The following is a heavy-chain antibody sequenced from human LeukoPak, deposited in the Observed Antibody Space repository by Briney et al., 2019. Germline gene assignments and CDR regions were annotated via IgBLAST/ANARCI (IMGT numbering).Heavy chain of an antibody. CDR1: GYTFSNHG. J-gene: IGHJ4*02. D-gene: IGHD3-10*01. V-gene: IGHV1-18*01. CDR3: ARDIGVSQFVY. CDR2: ISNYNGQT. Sequence: ASVKVSRKASGYTFSNHGISWVRQAPGQGLEWMGWISNYNGQTDYAQKFQGRVTLTTDTSTSTAYMELRSLTSDDTAVYYCARDIGVSQFVYWGQGTLVTVSS.